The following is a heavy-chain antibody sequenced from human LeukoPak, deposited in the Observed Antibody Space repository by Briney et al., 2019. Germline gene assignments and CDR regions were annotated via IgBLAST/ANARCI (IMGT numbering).Heavy chain of an antibody. CDR2: ISSSSSYI. J-gene: IGHJ4*02. CDR1: GFTFSSYS. V-gene: IGHV3-21*01. D-gene: IGHD2-15*01. Sequence: GGSLRLSCAASGFTFSSYSMNWVRQAPGKGLEWVSSISSSSSYIYYADSVKGRFTISRDNAKNSLYLQMNSLRAEDTAVYYCAREWGVVVVAATPPDYFDYWGQGTLVTVSS. CDR3: AREWGVVVVAATPPDYFDY.